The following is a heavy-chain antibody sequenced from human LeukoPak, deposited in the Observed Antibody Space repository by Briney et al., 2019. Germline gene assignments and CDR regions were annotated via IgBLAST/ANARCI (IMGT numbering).Heavy chain of an antibody. CDR1: GDSIGYYY. D-gene: IGHD3-22*01. J-gene: IGHJ4*02. Sequence: SSETLSLTCSVSGDSIGYYYWTWIRQPAGKRLEWIGRIFTGGKTDYNPSLSSRVTMSIDKSKNQFSLDLSSVTAADTAVYYCARHSSDSSGYLLDYWGQGTLVTVSS. CDR2: IFTGGKT. CDR3: ARHSSDSSGYLLDY. V-gene: IGHV4-4*07.